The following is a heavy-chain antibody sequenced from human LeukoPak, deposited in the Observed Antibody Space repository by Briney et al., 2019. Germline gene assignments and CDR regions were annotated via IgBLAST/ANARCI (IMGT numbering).Heavy chain of an antibody. D-gene: IGHD3-10*01. CDR3: ARGLLWFGEFPY. CDR2: IIPIFGTA. J-gene: IGHJ4*02. Sequence: GSSVKVSCKASGGTFSSYAVSWVRQAPGQGLEWMGGIIPIFGTANYAQKFQGGVTITADESTSTAYMELSSLRSEDTAVYYCARGLLWFGEFPYWGQGTLVTVSS. V-gene: IGHV1-69*01. CDR1: GGTFSSYA.